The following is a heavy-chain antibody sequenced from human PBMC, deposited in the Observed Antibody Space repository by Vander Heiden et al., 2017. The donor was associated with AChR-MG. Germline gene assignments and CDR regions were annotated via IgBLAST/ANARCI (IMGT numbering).Heavy chain of an antibody. CDR1: GGSIISYY. Sequence: QVQLQESGPGLGKPSETLSLTCTVSGGSIISYYWSWIRQPPGKGLEWIGYIYYSGSTNYNPSLKSRVTISVDTSKNQFSLKLSSVTAADTAVYYCARKYISGWYEFFDYWGQGTLVTVSS. D-gene: IGHD6-19*01. CDR3: ARKYISGWYEFFDY. CDR2: IYYSGST. V-gene: IGHV4-59*08. J-gene: IGHJ4*02.